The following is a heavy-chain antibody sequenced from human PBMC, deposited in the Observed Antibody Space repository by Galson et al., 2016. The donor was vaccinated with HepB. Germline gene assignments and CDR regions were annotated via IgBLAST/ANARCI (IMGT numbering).Heavy chain of an antibody. CDR3: ARVSGNAFDI. V-gene: IGHV4-31*03. J-gene: IGHJ3*02. CDR2: INHSGTT. Sequence: TLSLTCSVSAGSISSGGYYWSWIRQHPGKGLERIGYINHSGTTYYNPSLSSRAAISVDTSKNQFSLEVSSVTAADTAVYYCARVSGNAFDIWGHGTMVTVSS. CDR1: AGSISSGGYY.